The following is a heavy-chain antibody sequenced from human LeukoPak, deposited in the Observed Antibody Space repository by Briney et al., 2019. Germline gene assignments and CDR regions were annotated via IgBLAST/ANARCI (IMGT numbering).Heavy chain of an antibody. D-gene: IGHD4-11*01. V-gene: IGHV3-21*01. J-gene: IGHJ3*02. CDR2: INSSSSYI. CDR1: GFTFSSYS. CDR3: ARDHDCRNYGDAFDI. Sequence: GGSLRLSCAASGFTFSSYSMNWVRQAPGKGPEWVASINSSSSYIYYPDFGKGRFTISRDNAKNSLYLQMNSLRAEDTAVYYCARDHDCRNYGDAFDIWGQGTMVTVSS.